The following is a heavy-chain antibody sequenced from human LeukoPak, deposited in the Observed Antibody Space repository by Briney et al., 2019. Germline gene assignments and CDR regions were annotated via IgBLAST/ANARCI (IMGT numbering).Heavy chain of an antibody. D-gene: IGHD3-22*01. V-gene: IGHV3-21*01. CDR1: GFTFSSYS. J-gene: IGHJ6*01. Sequence: AGGSLRLSCAASGFTFSSYSMNWVRQAPGKGLEWVSSISGSSSYIYYADSVWGRFTISRDNAKNSLYLQMNSLRAENTAVYDCARFGDYYDSSDCYPPYYYYGMDVWGQGTTVTVSS. CDR2: ISGSSSYI. CDR3: ARFGDYYDSSDCYPPYYYYGMDV.